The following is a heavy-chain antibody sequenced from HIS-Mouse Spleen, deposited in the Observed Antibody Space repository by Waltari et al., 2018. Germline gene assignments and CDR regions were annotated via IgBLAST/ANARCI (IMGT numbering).Heavy chain of an antibody. J-gene: IGHJ4*02. V-gene: IGHV3-30*18. Sequence: QVQLVESGGGVVQPGRSLRLPCAASGFTFSSYGMHWVRQAQGKGLEWVAVISYDGSNKYYADSVKGRFTISRDNSKNTLYLQMNSLRAEDTAVYYCAKDKHHAFDYWGQGTLVTVSS. CDR1: GFTFSSYG. CDR3: AKDKHHAFDY. CDR2: ISYDGSNK.